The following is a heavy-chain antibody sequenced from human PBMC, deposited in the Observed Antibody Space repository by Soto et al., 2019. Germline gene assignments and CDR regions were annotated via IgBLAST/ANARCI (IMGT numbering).Heavy chain of an antibody. J-gene: IGHJ6*02. V-gene: IGHV2-70*01. CDR2: IDWDDDK. D-gene: IGHD3-22*01. CDR1: GFSLSTSGMC. CDR3: ARISSGYYDSSGYSVREYYYYGMDV. Sequence: SGPTLVNPTQTLTLTCTFSGFSLSTSGMCVSWIRQPPGKALEWLALIDWDDDKYYSTSLETRLTISKDTSKNQVVLTMTNMDPVDTATYYCARISSGYYDSSGYSVREYYYYGMDVWGQGTTVTVSS.